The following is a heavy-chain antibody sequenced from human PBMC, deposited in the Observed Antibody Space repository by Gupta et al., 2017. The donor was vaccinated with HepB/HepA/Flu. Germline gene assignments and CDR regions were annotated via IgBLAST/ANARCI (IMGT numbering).Heavy chain of an antibody. D-gene: IGHD4-23*01. CDR2: ISYDGSNK. V-gene: IGHV3-30*18. J-gene: IGHJ3*02. CDR1: GFTFSSYG. Sequence: QVQLVESGGGVVQPGRSLRLSCAASGFTFSSYGMHWVRQAPGKGLEWVAVISYDGSNKYYADSVKGRFTISRDNSKNTLYLQMNSLRAEDTAVYYCAKASRGGNSNDAFDIWGQGTMVTVSS. CDR3: AKASRGGNSNDAFDI.